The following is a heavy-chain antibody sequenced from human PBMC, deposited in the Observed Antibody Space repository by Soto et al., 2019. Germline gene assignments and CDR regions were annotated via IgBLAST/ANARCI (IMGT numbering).Heavy chain of an antibody. Sequence: SGTLSLTCSFSVYAISSFYYCGCIRQPPGEWLEWVLIIYDIFITYYNPSLKIRGTISVYTSKNQLSLKLSSVTASDTFVYYCAAILRVMVVRFINCFFWGQGTVVTVSS. CDR1: VYAISSFYY. J-gene: IGHJ4*02. CDR3: AAILRVMVVRFINCFF. D-gene: IGHD2-21*01. CDR2: IYDIFIT. V-gene: IGHV4-38-2*01.